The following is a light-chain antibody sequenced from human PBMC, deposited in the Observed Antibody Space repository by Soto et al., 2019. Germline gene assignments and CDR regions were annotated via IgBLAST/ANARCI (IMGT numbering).Light chain of an antibody. CDR2: LNSDGSH. CDR3: QTWGTGIRV. J-gene: IGLJ3*02. CDR1: SGHSSYA. Sequence: QLVLTQSPSASASLGASVNLTCTLSSGHSSYAIAWHQQQPEKGPRYLMKLNSDGSHSKGDGIPDRFSGSSSGAERYLTISSPQSEDEADYYCQTWGTGIRVFGGGTKLTVL. V-gene: IGLV4-69*02.